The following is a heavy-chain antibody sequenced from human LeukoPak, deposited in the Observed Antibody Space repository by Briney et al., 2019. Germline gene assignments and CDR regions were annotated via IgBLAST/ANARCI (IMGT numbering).Heavy chain of an antibody. Sequence: GGSLRLSCAASGFTFSSYAMTWVRQAPGKGLEWVSTIVNPGDTTYYGDSVKGRFTISRDNSKNTLYLQMDSLSAEDTAVYYRARNRLSVTDYWGKGTLVPVST. D-gene: IGHD2-21*01. J-gene: IGHJ4*02. CDR3: ARNRLSVTDY. CDR2: IVNPGDTT. CDR1: GFTFSSYA. V-gene: IGHV3-23*01.